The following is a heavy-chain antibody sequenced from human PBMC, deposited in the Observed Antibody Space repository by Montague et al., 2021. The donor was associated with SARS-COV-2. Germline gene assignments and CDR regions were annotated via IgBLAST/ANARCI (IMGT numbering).Heavy chain of an antibody. CDR3: ARHPLGYCSSTSCYVG. V-gene: IGHV4-39*01. Sequence: SETPSLTCAVYGGSFSGYYWGWIRQPPGKGLEWIGSIYYSGSTYYNPSLKSRVTISVDTSKNQFSLKLSSVTAADTAVYYCARHPLGYCSSTSCYVGWGQGTLVTVSS. CDR2: IYYSGST. CDR1: GGSFSGYY. J-gene: IGHJ4*02. D-gene: IGHD2-2*01.